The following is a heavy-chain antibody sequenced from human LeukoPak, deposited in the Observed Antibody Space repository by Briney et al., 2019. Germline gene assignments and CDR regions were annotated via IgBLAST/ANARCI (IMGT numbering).Heavy chain of an antibody. CDR1: GFTFSSYA. Sequence: GGSLRLSCAASGFTFSSYAMHWVRQAPGKGLEYVSAISSNGGSTYYANSVKGRFTISRDNSKNTLYLQMGSLRSEDTAVYYCARGHKDFWSGYPLYYYYYYMDVWGKGTTVTVSS. J-gene: IGHJ6*03. D-gene: IGHD3-3*01. V-gene: IGHV3-64*01. CDR3: ARGHKDFWSGYPLYYYYYYMDV. CDR2: ISSNGGST.